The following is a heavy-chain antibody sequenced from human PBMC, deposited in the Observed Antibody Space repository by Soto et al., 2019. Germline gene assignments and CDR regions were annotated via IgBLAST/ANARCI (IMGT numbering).Heavy chain of an antibody. CDR3: ARHAILWVPAAIGP. J-gene: IGHJ5*02. CDR1: GGSISTSSYY. Sequence: SETLSLTCTVSGGSISTSSYYWGWIRQPPGKGLEWIGSIFYSGTTYYNPSLKSRVTISVDTSKNRFSLKLSSVTVGDTAIYYCARHAILWVPAAIGPWGQGALVTVSS. V-gene: IGHV4-39*01. D-gene: IGHD2-2*01. CDR2: IFYSGTT.